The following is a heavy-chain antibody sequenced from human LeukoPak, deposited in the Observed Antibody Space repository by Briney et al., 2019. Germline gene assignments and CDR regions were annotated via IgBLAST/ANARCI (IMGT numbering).Heavy chain of an antibody. CDR3: ARVASTGPFDY. J-gene: IGHJ4*02. D-gene: IGHD2-8*02. CDR1: GGSMSDYY. CDR2: IYYSGST. Sequence: SETMSLTCTVSGGSMSDYYWSWIWQPPGKGLEWIGCIYYSGSTDYNPSLKSRVTMSVDTSKNQFSLKLRSVTAADTAVYYCARVASTGPFDYWGQGTLATVTS. V-gene: IGHV4-59*01.